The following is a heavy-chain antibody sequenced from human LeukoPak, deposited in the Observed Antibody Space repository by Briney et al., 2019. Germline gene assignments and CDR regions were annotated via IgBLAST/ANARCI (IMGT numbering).Heavy chain of an antibody. V-gene: IGHV4-4*02. D-gene: IGHD3-22*01. J-gene: IGHJ4*02. Sequence: SGTLSLTCTVSGDSINSLDLWSWVRQPPGKGLEWIGEMYLSGTTHSNPSVKSRVTISIDKSKNQFSLNLSSVTAADTAVYYCAGLVGRYSSGLYYYYFDYWGQGTLVTVSS. CDR3: AGLVGRYSSGLYYYYFDY. CDR2: MYLSGTT. CDR1: GDSINSLDL.